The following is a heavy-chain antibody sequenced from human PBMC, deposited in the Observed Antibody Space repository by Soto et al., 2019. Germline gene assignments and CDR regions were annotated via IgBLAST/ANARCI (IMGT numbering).Heavy chain of an antibody. J-gene: IGHJ6*04. Sequence: ASVKVSCKASGYTFTSYYMHWVRQAPGQGLEWMGIINPSGGSTSYAQEFQGRVTMTRDTSTSTVYMELSSLRSEDTAVYYCARECPGGYCSSTPPLGLDVWGKGSTVTVSS. CDR3: ARECPGGYCSSTPPLGLDV. V-gene: IGHV1-46*01. CDR1: GYTFTSYY. D-gene: IGHD2-2*01. CDR2: INPSGGST.